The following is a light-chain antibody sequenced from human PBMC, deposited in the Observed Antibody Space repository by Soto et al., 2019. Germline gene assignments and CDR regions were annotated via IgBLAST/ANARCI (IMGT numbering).Light chain of an antibody. V-gene: IGKV3-15*01. Sequence: ILMTQSPATLSVSPGERATLSCRASQSVSNNLAWYQQKPGQAPRLLIYDASTRATGIPARFSGSGSGTEFTLTIFGLQFEDFAVFYCQQYNSWRPWTFGQGAKVEIK. CDR3: QQYNSWRPWT. J-gene: IGKJ1*01. CDR2: DAS. CDR1: QSVSNN.